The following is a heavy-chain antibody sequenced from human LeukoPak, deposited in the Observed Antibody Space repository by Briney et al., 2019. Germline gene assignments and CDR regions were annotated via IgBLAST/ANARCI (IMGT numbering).Heavy chain of an antibody. CDR2: INPSGGST. Sequence: ASVKVSCKASGYTFTSYYTHWVRQAPGQGLEWMGIINPSGGSTSYAQKFQGRVTMTRDTSTSTVYMELSSLRSEDTAVYYCARAQLLRYFDWLIEHNGFDYWGQGTLVTVSS. J-gene: IGHJ4*02. CDR1: GYTFTSYY. CDR3: ARAQLLRYFDWLIEHNGFDY. V-gene: IGHV1-46*01. D-gene: IGHD3-9*01.